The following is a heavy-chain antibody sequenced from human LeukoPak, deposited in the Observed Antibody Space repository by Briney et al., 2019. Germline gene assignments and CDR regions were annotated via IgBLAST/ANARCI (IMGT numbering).Heavy chain of an antibody. CDR3: ARRVTPNYYYYYMDV. V-gene: IGHV4-59*12. CDR1: GASISSYY. Sequence: SETLSLTCTVSGASISSYYCSWIRQPPGKGLEWIGYIYYSGSTSYNPSLKSRVTISVDTSKNQFSLKLSPVTAADTAVYYCARRVTPNYYYYYMDVWGKGTTVTISS. J-gene: IGHJ6*03. D-gene: IGHD5-18*01. CDR2: IYYSGST.